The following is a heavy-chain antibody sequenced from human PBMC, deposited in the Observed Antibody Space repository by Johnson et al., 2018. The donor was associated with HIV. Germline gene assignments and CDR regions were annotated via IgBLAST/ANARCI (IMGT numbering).Heavy chain of an antibody. J-gene: IGHJ3*02. V-gene: IGHV3-11*04. D-gene: IGHD3-3*01. CDR3: AREEVTIFGVAYDAFDI. CDR1: GFTVSSNY. CDR2: ISGSGSTI. Sequence: QVQLVESGGGLVQPGGSLRLSCAASGFTVSSNYMSWVRQAPGKGLEWVSAISGSGSTIYYADSVKGRVTISRDNTKNSLYLQMNSLRAEDTAVYYCAREEVTIFGVAYDAFDIWGQGTMVTVSS.